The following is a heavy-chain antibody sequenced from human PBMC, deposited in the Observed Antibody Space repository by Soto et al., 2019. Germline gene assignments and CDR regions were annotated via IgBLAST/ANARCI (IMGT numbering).Heavy chain of an antibody. CDR3: AHRQRTVYFDY. CDR2: IYWDDDK. CDR1: GFAVRIKREG. J-gene: IGHJ4*02. V-gene: IGHV2-5*02. D-gene: IGHD4-17*01. Sequence: TRTVTVSFSGFAVRIKREGVGWIRQPPGKALEWLALIYWDDDKRYSPSLKSRLTITEDTSKNQVVLTMTNMDPVDTATYYCAHRQRTVYFDYWGQGTLVTVSS.